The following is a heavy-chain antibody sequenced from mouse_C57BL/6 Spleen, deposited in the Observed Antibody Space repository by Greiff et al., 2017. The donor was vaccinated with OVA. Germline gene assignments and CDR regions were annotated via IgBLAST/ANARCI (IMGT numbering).Heavy chain of an antibody. CDR1: GFTFSDYG. CDR2: ISSGSSTI. D-gene: IGHD1-1*01. CDR3: ARQITTVVDYYAMDY. V-gene: IGHV5-17*01. Sequence: DVKLVESGGGLVKPGGSLKLSCAASGFTFSDYGMHWVRQAPEKGLEWVAYISSGSSTIYYADTVKGRFTISRDNAKNTLFLQMTSLRSEDTAMYYCARQITTVVDYYAMDYWGQGTSVTVSS. J-gene: IGHJ4*01.